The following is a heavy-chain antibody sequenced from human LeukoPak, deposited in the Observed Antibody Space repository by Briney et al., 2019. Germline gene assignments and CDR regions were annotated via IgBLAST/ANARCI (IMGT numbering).Heavy chain of an antibody. V-gene: IGHV3-64*01. Sequence: PGGSLRLSCAASGFTFSSYAMHWVRQAPGKGLEYVSAISSNGGSTYYANSVKGRFTISRDNSKNTLYLQMGSLRAEDMAVYYCARAFGDYPSRYYYYYMDVWGKGTTDTVSS. J-gene: IGHJ6*03. CDR3: ARAFGDYPSRYYYYYMDV. CDR2: ISSNGGST. CDR1: GFTFSSYA. D-gene: IGHD4-17*01.